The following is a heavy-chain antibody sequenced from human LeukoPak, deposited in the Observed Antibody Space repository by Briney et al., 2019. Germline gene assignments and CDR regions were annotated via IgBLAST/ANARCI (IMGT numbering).Heavy chain of an antibody. V-gene: IGHV3-21*01. Sequence: PGGSLRLSCAASGFTFSSYSMNWVRQPPGKGLEWVSSISSSSSYIYYADSVKGRFTISRDNAKNSLYLQMNRLRAEDAAVYYCARDGPEGSYTYDAFDIWGQGTMVTVSS. CDR1: GFTFSSYS. CDR3: ARDGPEGSYTYDAFDI. CDR2: ISSSSSYI. J-gene: IGHJ3*02. D-gene: IGHD3-10*01.